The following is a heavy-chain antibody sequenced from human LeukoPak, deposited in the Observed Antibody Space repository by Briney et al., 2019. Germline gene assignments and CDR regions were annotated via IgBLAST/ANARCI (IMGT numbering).Heavy chain of an antibody. CDR3: ARGVRSGSGSYYRAYFDY. J-gene: IGHJ4*02. D-gene: IGHD3-10*01. Sequence: SETLSLTCAVYGGSFSGYYWSWIHQPPGKGLEWIGEINHSGSTNYNPSLKSRVTISVDTSKNQFSLKLSSVTAADTAVYYCARGVRSGSGSYYRAYFDYWGQGTLVTVSS. CDR2: INHSGST. V-gene: IGHV4-34*01. CDR1: GGSFSGYY.